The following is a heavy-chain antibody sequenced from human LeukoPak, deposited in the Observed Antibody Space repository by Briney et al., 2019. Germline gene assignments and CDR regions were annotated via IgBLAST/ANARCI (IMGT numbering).Heavy chain of an antibody. Sequence: GRSLRLSRAAFGFTFRSYGIHWVRQAPGKGLEWVAVISSDGRNKYYADSVKGRFTISRVNSKNTLYLQMNSLRAEDTAVYYCAKDRPEWGGEEAFDIWGRGTMVTVSS. D-gene: IGHD3-16*01. CDR1: GFTFRSYG. J-gene: IGHJ3*02. CDR3: AKDRPEWGGEEAFDI. CDR2: ISSDGRNK. V-gene: IGHV3-30*18.